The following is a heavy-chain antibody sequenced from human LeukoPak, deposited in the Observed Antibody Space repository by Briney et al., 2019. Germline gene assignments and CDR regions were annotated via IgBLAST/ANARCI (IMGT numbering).Heavy chain of an antibody. J-gene: IGHJ4*02. Sequence: SETLSLTCTVSGGSISSNSYYWGWIRQPPGKGLEWIGSMYYSGSTYYNPSLKSRVTISVDTSKNQFSLKLSSVTAADTAVYYCAKCGGDCYSGFDYWGQGTLVTVSS. CDR3: AKCGGDCYSGFDY. CDR1: GGSISSNSYY. D-gene: IGHD2-21*02. CDR2: MYYSGST. V-gene: IGHV4-39*07.